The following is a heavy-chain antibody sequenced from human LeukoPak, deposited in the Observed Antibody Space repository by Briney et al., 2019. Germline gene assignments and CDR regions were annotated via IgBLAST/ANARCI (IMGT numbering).Heavy chain of an antibody. J-gene: IGHJ3*02. V-gene: IGHV4-34*01. CDR3: ARFQWLGLDTDAFDI. D-gene: IGHD6-19*01. CDR1: GGSFSGYY. CDR2: INHSGST. Sequence: SETLSLTCAVYGGSFSGYYWSWIRQPPGKGLEWIGEINHSGSTNYNPSLKSRVTISVDTSKNQFSLKLSSVTAADTAVYYCARFQWLGLDTDAFDIWGQGTMVTVSS.